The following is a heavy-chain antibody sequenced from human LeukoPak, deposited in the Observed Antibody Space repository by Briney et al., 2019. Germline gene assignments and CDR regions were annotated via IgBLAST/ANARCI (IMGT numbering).Heavy chain of an antibody. Sequence: SETLSLTCAVYGGSFSGYYWSWVRQPPGKGVEWSGEINHSGSTNYNPSLTSRVTISVDTSKNQFSLKLSSVTAADTAVYYCARGGVVPAATKYNWFDPWGQGTLVTVSS. V-gene: IGHV4-34*01. J-gene: IGHJ5*02. D-gene: IGHD2-2*01. CDR1: GGSFSGYY. CDR2: INHSGST. CDR3: ARGGVVPAATKYNWFDP.